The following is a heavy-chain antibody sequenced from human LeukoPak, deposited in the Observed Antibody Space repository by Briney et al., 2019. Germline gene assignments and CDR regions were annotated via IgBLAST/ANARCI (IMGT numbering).Heavy chain of an antibody. CDR1: GYTFTSYG. CDR3: ARGDVDIVATIYFDY. Sequence: ASVKVSCKASGYTFTSYGISWVRQAPGQGLEWMGWISAYNGNTNYAQKLQGRVTTTTDTSTSTAYMELRSLRSDDTAVYYCARGDVDIVATIYFDYWGQGTLVTVSS. D-gene: IGHD5-12*01. J-gene: IGHJ4*02. CDR2: ISAYNGNT. V-gene: IGHV1-18*01.